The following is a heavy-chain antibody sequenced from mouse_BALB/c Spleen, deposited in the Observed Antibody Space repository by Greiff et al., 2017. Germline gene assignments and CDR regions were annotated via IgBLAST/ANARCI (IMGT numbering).Heavy chain of an antibody. Sequence: VQLQQSGPELVKPGASVKISCKASGYTFTDYNMHWVKQSHGKSLEWIGYIYPYNGGTGYNQKFKSKATLTVDNSSSTAYMELRSLTSEDSAVYYCAHDGYYDWFAYWGQGTLVTVSA. CDR1: GYTFTDYN. J-gene: IGHJ3*01. D-gene: IGHD2-3*01. CDR3: AHDGYYDWFAY. V-gene: IGHV1S29*02. CDR2: IYPYNGGT.